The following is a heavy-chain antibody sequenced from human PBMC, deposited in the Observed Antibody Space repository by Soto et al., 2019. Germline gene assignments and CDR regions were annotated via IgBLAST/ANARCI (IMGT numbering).Heavy chain of an antibody. D-gene: IGHD3-22*01. J-gene: IGHJ4*02. Sequence: GGSVRLSCAASGFSFGSYALSWVRLAPGKGLEWVSTISGSDGKTFYADSVKGRFTISRDNAKNSLYLQMNSLRAEDTAVYYCARDLGFFDSSGYYPFYFDYWGQGVPVTVSS. CDR3: ARDLGFFDSSGYYPFYFDY. CDR1: GFSFGSYA. V-gene: IGHV3-23*01. CDR2: ISGSDGKT.